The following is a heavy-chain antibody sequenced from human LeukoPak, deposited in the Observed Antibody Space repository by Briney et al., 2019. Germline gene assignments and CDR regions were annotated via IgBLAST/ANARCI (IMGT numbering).Heavy chain of an antibody. V-gene: IGHV3-30*04. D-gene: IGHD2-2*01. CDR3: AKSFRSTSLDY. J-gene: IGHJ4*02. Sequence: GGSLRLSCAASGFTFSNYIMHWVRQAPGKGLDWVAVVLEDGSYQYYADSVKGRFTISRDNSRNTLYLQMNSLRAGDTAVYYCAKSFRSTSLDYWGQGALVTVSS. CDR1: GFTFSNYI. CDR2: VLEDGSYQ.